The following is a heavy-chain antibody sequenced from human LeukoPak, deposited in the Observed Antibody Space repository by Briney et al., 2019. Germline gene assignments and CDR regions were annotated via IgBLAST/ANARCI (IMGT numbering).Heavy chain of an antibody. V-gene: IGHV4-34*04. Sequence: SETLSLTCADHGGSFSGYYWGWIRQPPGKGLGWVGSIYFTVTTYHSPSPQCRATLSLDTSMHRFSRKLRSVTAADTALYFCARAGGVFYYYMDVWGKGTTVTGSS. CDR2: IYFTVTT. D-gene: IGHD3-10*01. J-gene: IGHJ6*03. CDR1: GGSFSGYY. CDR3: ARAGGVFYYYMDV.